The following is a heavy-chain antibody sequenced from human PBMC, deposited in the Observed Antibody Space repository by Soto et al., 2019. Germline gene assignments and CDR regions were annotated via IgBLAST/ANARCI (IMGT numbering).Heavy chain of an antibody. J-gene: IGHJ6*02. Sequence: SVKVSCKAIGYSFTSHYMHWVRQAPGQELGWMGRINPNCGAANYAQKFRGRVTITADESTSTAYMELSSLRSEDTAVYYCAREEVDHYYYYGMDVWGQGTTVTVSS. CDR1: GYSFTSHY. V-gene: IGHV1-69*13. CDR3: AREEVDHYYYYGMDV. CDR2: INPNCGAA.